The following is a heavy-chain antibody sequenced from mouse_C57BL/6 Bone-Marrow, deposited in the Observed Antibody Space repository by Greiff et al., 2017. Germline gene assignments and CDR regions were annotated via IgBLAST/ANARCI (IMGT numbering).Heavy chain of an antibody. CDR1: GYTFTNYW. Sequence: QVQLQQPGAELVKPGASVKLSCKASGYTFTNYWMHWVKQRPGQGLEWIGMMHPNDGSPDYNEKFKSEATLSVDKSSRTAYMELSSLTSEDSAVYYGARSDDYGDYTMDYWGQGTSVTVSS. V-gene: IGHV1-64*01. CDR2: MHPNDGSP. CDR3: ARSDDYGDYTMDY. J-gene: IGHJ4*01. D-gene: IGHD2-4*01.